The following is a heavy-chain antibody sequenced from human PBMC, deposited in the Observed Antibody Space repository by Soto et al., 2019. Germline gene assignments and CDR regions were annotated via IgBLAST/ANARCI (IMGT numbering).Heavy chain of an antibody. V-gene: IGHV3-15*01. CDR2: IKSKVDGGTT. CDR1: GLTFRNVW. CDR3: TKDRPFTGGGVITT. J-gene: IGHJ3*01. Sequence: EVQLVESGGGLVKPGGSLRLSCAASGLTFRNVWMTWVRQAPGKGLEWVGRIKSKVDGGTTDYAASVNGRYTISRDDSKSKMYLQMNSLKTEDTAVYYCTKDRPFTGGGVITTWGQGTMVTVSS. D-gene: IGHD3-10*01.